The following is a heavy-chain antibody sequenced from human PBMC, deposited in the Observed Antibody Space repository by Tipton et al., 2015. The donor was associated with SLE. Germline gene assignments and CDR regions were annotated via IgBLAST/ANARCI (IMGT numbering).Heavy chain of an antibody. CDR1: GFTFNSFA. D-gene: IGHD2-2*01. V-gene: IGHV3-33*01. CDR3: ARDGRGYCSSTRCPFYFDY. J-gene: IGHJ4*02. Sequence: SLRLSCAASGFTFNSFAMHWVRQAPGKGLEWVALIWHDGTNKFYADSVEGRFTISRDNSQNTLYLQMNSLRAEDTAVYYCARDGRGYCSSTRCPFYFDYWGQGTLVTVSS. CDR2: IWHDGTNK.